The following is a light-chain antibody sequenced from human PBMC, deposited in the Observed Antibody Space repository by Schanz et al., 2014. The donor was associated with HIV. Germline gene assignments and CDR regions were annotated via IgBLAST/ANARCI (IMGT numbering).Light chain of an antibody. V-gene: IGKV1-39*01. Sequence: DIQMTQSPSTLSASVGDRVTITCRASQSISTYLNWYQQRPGKAPKLLIYAASTLQSGVSSRFSGSGSXXXXSLIISNLQPEXXXXXXCQQSYITPSITFGQGTRLEIK. J-gene: IGKJ5*01. CDR2: AAS. CDR1: QSISTY. CDR3: QQSYITPSIT.